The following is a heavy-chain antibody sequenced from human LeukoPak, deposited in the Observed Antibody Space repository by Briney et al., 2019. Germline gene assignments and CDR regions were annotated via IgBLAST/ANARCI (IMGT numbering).Heavy chain of an antibody. J-gene: IGHJ5*02. Sequence: ETLSLTCTVSGGSISSYYWSWIRQPPGKGLEWIGYIYYSGSTNYNPSLTSRVTISVDTSKNQFSLKLSSVTAADTAVYYCARDRLDYYDSSGFNWFDPWGQGTLVTVSS. D-gene: IGHD3-22*01. V-gene: IGHV4-59*01. CDR1: GGSISSYY. CDR2: IYYSGST. CDR3: ARDRLDYYDSSGFNWFDP.